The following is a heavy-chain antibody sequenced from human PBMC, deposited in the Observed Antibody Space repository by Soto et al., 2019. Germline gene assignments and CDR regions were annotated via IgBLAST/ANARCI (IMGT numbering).Heavy chain of an antibody. Sequence: ASVKVSCKASGGTFSSYAISWVRQAPGQGLEWMGGIIPIFGTANYAQKFQGRVTITADESTSTAYMELSSLRSEDTAVYYCARAGGYFWSGYFFSSWGQGTLVTVSS. V-gene: IGHV1-69*13. CDR1: GGTFSSYA. CDR2: IIPIFGTA. J-gene: IGHJ4*02. CDR3: ARAGGYFWSGYFFSS. D-gene: IGHD3-3*01.